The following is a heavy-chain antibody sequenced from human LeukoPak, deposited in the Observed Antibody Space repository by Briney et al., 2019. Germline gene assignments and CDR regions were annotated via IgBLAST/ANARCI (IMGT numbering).Heavy chain of an antibody. CDR3: ARRIHSSSWYLAFDI. CDR1: GYTFTSYD. J-gene: IGHJ3*02. V-gene: IGHV1-8*01. D-gene: IGHD6-13*01. CDR2: MNPNSGNT. Sequence: ASVKVSCKASGYTFTSYDINWVRQATGQGLEWMGWMNPNSGNTGYAQKFQGRVTMTSDTSITTAYMELSSLRSEDTAVYYCARRIHSSSWYLAFDIWGQGTMVTVSS.